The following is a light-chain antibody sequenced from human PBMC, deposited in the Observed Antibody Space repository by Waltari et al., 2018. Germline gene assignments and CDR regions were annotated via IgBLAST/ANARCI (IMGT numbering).Light chain of an antibody. CDR1: QSIGDW. V-gene: IGKV1-5*03. J-gene: IGKJ2*03. Sequence: DIQMTQSPSTLSASVGDRVTNTCRASQSIGDWMAWYQQEPGKAPKLLIYRASTLQSGVPSRFSGSGSGTEFTLTISSLQPDDFGSYYCQYYYLYSRGFGQGTKVEIK. CDR3: QYYYLYSRG. CDR2: RAS.